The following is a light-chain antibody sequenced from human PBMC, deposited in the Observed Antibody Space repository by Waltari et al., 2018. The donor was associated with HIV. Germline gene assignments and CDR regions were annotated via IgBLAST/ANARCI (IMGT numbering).Light chain of an antibody. J-gene: IGLJ3*02. CDR3: ISYRSTSSPV. V-gene: IGLV2-14*01. CDR2: EVT. CDR1: TFDIFGYNF. Sequence: QSALTQPASVSGSPGESITISCTGATFDIFGYNFVSWFQHHPGKAPTVIIYEVTNRPSGVSNRFSGSKSGNTASLTISGLQPEDEAEYFCISYRSTSSPVFGGGTKLTVL.